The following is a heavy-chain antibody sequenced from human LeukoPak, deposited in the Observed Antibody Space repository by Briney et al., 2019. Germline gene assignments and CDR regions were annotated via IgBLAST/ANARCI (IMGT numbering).Heavy chain of an antibody. D-gene: IGHD3-22*01. V-gene: IGHV2-70*01. CDR1: GFSLSTSGVG. Sequence: SGPTLVNPTQTLTLTCTFSGFSLSTSGVGVGWIRQPPGKALEWLALIYWDDDKYYSTSLKTRLTISKDTSKNQVVLTMTNMDPVDTATYYCARIFYDSSGYYDRSAYFDYWGQGTLVTVSS. J-gene: IGHJ4*02. CDR3: ARIFYDSSGYYDRSAYFDY. CDR2: IYWDDDK.